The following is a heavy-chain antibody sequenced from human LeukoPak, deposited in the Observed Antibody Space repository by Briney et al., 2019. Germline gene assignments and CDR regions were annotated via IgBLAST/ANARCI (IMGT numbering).Heavy chain of an antibody. V-gene: IGHV4-59*08. J-gene: IGHJ4*02. CDR1: GGSISSYY. Sequence: PSETLSLTCTVSGGSISSYYWSWIRQPPGKGRECTGYIYYSGSTNYNPSLKSRVTISVDTSKNQFSLKLSSVTAADTAVYYCARLVAVAGTGYFDYWGQGTLVTVSS. D-gene: IGHD6-19*01. CDR2: IYYSGST. CDR3: ARLVAVAGTGYFDY.